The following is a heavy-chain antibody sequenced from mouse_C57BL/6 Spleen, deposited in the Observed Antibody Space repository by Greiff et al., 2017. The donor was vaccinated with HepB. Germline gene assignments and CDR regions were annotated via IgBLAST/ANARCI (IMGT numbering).Heavy chain of an antibody. CDR1: GFSLTSYG. CDR2: IWSDGST. J-gene: IGHJ4*01. Sequence: QVQLQQSGPGLVAPSQSLSITCTVSGFSLTSYGVHWVRQPPGKGLEWLVVIWSDGSTTYNSALKSRLSISKDNSKSQVFLKMNSLQTDDTAMYYCARNPLMTTVVARNYYAMDYWGQGTSVTVSS. V-gene: IGHV2-6*02. CDR3: ARNPLMTTVVARNYYAMDY. D-gene: IGHD1-1*01.